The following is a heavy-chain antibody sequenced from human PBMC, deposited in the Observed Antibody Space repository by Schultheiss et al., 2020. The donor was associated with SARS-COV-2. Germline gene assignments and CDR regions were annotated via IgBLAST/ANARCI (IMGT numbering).Heavy chain of an antibody. CDR3: ARGEGSGWYSDYYYYMDV. V-gene: IGHV1-2*02. Sequence: ASVKVSCKASGYTFTGYYMHWVRQAPGQGLEWMGWINPNSGGTNYAQKFQGRVTMTRDTSISTAYMELSRLRSDDTAVYYCARGEGSGWYSDYYYYMDVWGKGTTVTVSS. CDR1: GYTFTGYY. J-gene: IGHJ6*03. D-gene: IGHD6-19*01. CDR2: INPNSGGT.